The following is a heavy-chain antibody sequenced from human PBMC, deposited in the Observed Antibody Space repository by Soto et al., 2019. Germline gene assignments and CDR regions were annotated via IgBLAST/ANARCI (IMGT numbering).Heavy chain of an antibody. CDR1: GGSISSSNW. J-gene: IGHJ5*02. CDR2: IYHSGST. V-gene: IGHV4-4*02. Sequence: KASETLSLTCAVSGGSISSSNWWSWVRQPPGKGLEWIGEIYHSGSTNYNPSLKSRVTISVDKSKNQFSLKLSSVTAADTAVYYCARTIVVPAATNWFDPWGQGTLVTVSS. D-gene: IGHD2-2*01. CDR3: ARTIVVPAATNWFDP.